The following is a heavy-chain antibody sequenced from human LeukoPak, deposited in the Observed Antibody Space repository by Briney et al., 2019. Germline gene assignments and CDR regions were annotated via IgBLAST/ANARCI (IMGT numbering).Heavy chain of an antibody. CDR3: IRDFGSVGATNAFDI. CDR1: GFTVRRNY. J-gene: IGHJ3*02. V-gene: IGHV3-74*01. CDR2: SNGDGSST. D-gene: IGHD1-26*01. Sequence: PGGSLRLSCAASGFTVRRNYMSWVRQAPGKGLEWVSRSNGDGSSTSYADSVKGRFTISRDNAKNTVYLQMNSLRVEDTAVYYCIRDFGSVGATNAFDIWGQGTMVTVSS.